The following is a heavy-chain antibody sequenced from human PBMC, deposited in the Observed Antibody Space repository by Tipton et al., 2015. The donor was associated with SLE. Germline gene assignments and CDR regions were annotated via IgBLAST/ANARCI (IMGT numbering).Heavy chain of an antibody. J-gene: IGHJ3*02. D-gene: IGHD1-14*01. CDR3: ARDNVNTPRWRAGTSDI. V-gene: IGHV3-23*01. Sequence: SLRLSCAASGFTFSSYAMSWVRQAPGKGLEWVSAISGSGGSTYYADSVKGRFTISRDNSKNTLYLQMNSLRAEDTAVYYCARDNVNTPRWRAGTSDIWGQGTMVTVSS. CDR2: ISGSGGST. CDR1: GFTFSSYA.